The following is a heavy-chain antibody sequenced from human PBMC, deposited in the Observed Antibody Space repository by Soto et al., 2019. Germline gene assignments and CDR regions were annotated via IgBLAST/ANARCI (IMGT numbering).Heavy chain of an antibody. V-gene: IGHV3-74*03. CDR3: XXXXLGSXXXXDH. D-gene: IGHD3-10*02. Sequence: EVQLVESGGGLVQPGGSLILSCAASGFTFSNYWMVWVRQAPRKGLVWVSRIIGDGFYTTYADSVKGRFTISRDNAKNTVYLQMNSLRVEDXXXXXXXXXXLGSXXXXDHWGQGTLVT. J-gene: IGHJ4*02. CDR1: GFTFSNYW. CDR2: IIGDGFYT.